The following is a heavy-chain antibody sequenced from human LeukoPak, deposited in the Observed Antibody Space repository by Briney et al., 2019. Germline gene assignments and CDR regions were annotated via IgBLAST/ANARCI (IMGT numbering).Heavy chain of an antibody. V-gene: IGHV4-30-4*01. CDR3: ARVSYDSSGYRLDY. D-gene: IGHD3-22*01. J-gene: IGHJ4*02. CDR1: GGSISSGDYY. CDR2: IYYSGST. Sequence: SETLSLTCTVSGGSISSGDYYWSWIRQPPGKGLEWIGYIYYSGSTYYNPSLKSRVTISVDASKNQFSLKLSSVTAADTAVYYCARVSYDSSGYRLDYWGQGTLVTVSS.